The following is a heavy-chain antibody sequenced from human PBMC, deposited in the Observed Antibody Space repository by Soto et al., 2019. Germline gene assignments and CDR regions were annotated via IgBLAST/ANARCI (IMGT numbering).Heavy chain of an antibody. D-gene: IGHD6-19*01. J-gene: IGHJ6*02. V-gene: IGHV3-7*01. CDR3: ARLRHSSGWTAYYHYYGLDV. CDR2: IKQDGSEK. Sequence: GGSLRLSCAASGFTFSSYGMHWVRQTPGKGLEWVANIKQDGSEKYYVDSVKGRFTISRDNAKNSLYLQMNSLRAEDTAVYYCARLRHSSGWTAYYHYYGLDVWGQGTTVTVSS. CDR1: GFTFSSYG.